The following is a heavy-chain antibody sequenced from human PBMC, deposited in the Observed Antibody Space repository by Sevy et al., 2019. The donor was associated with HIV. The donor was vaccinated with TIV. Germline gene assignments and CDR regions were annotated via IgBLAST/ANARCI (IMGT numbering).Heavy chain of an antibody. CDR1: GFTFFSHV. Sequence: GGSLRLSCAASGFTFFSHVMSWVRQAPGKGLEWVSGLSGSGGTTYDADSVKDRFSISRDNSKNKLYLQMSSLRIEDTAVYYCATGTTDSSISWVFDVWGQGTMVTVSS. CDR3: ATGTTDSSISWVFDV. J-gene: IGHJ3*01. D-gene: IGHD6-13*01. CDR2: LSGSGGTT. V-gene: IGHV3-23*01.